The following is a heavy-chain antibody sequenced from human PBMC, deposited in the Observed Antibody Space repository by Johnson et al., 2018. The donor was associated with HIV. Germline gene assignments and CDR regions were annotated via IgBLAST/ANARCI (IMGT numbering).Heavy chain of an antibody. CDR2: IKQDGSEK. V-gene: IGHV3-7*05. CDR1: GFTFSSYW. J-gene: IGHJ3*02. Sequence: VQLVESGGGLVQSGGSLRLSCAASGFTFSSYWMSWVRQAPGKGLEWVANIKQDGSEKYYVDSVKGRFTISRDNAKNSLYLQMNSLRAEDTAVYYCARGRIYGAFAFDIWGQGTMVTVSS. D-gene: IGHD3-10*01. CDR3: ARGRIYGAFAFDI.